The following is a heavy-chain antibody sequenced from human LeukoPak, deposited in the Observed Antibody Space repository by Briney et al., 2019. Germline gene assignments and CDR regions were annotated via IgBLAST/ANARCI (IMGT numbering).Heavy chain of an antibody. CDR3: ARTYQLLYDDAFDI. J-gene: IGHJ3*02. D-gene: IGHD2-2*02. CDR2: ISSNGGST. V-gene: IGHV3-64*01. Sequence: GGSLRLSCAASGFTFSSYAMHWVRQAPGKGLEYVSAISSNGGSTYYANSVKGRFTISRDKAKNSLYLQMNSLRAEDTAMYYCARTYQLLYDDAFDIWGQGTMVTVSS. CDR1: GFTFSSYA.